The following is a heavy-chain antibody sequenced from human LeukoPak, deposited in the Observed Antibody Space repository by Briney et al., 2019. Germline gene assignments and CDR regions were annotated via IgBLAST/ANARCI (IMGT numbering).Heavy chain of an antibody. J-gene: IGHJ6*02. Sequence: GASVKVSCKASGGTFSSYAISWVRQAPGQGLEWMGRIIPILGIANYAQKFQGRVTITADKSTSTAYMELSSLRSEDTAVYYCARHYSNDAMDVWGQGTTVTVSS. CDR3: ARHYSNDAMDV. CDR2: IIPILGIA. CDR1: GGTFSSYA. V-gene: IGHV1-69*04. D-gene: IGHD4-11*01.